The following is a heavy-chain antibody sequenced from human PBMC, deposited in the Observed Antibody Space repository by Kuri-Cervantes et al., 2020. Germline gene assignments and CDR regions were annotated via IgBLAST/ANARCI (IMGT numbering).Heavy chain of an antibody. CDR2: IYRTGST. J-gene: IGHJ4*02. CDR1: GGSVRSGSYY. D-gene: IGHD3/OR15-3a*01. V-gene: IGHV4-39*07. CDR3: ARRGPTFAPFDS. Sequence: GSLRLSCTVSGGSVRSGSYYWSWIRQPPGKGLEWIGTIYRTGSTYYNPSLESRVTISQDTSKNQFSLRLTSVTAADMAVYYCARRGPTFAPFDSWGQGTLVTVSS.